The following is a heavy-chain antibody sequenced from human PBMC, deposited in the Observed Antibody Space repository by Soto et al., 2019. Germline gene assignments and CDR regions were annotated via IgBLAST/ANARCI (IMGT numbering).Heavy chain of an antibody. D-gene: IGHD3-16*01. J-gene: IGHJ4*02. Sequence: PSETLSLTCAVSGYSISTGFNWGLIRQPPGKGLEWIGSIYHSGSTYYNLSLKSRVTISADTSKNQISLKLISLTAEDTALYYCDRGWGTGVSHFDSWGKGTTGTVS. CDR2: IYHSGST. V-gene: IGHV4-38-2*01. CDR1: GYSISTGFN. CDR3: DRGWGTGVSHFDS.